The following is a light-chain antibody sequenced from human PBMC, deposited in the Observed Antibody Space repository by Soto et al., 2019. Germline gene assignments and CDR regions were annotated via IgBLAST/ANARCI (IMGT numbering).Light chain of an antibody. CDR2: EVS. V-gene: IGLV2-14*01. J-gene: IGLJ1*01. CDR3: SSYTSSSTLFV. Sequence: ALTQPASVSGSPGQSITISCTGTSSDVGGYNYVSWYQQHPGKAPKLMIYEVSNRPSGVSNRFSGSKSGNTASLTISGLQAEDEADYYCSSYTSSSTLFVFGTGTKVTVL. CDR1: SSDVGGYNY.